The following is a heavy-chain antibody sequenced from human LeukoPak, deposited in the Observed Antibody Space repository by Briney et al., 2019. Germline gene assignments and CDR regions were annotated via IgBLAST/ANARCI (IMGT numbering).Heavy chain of an antibody. CDR2: ITGSSDKT. CDR1: GFNFNKYD. D-gene: IGHD2-21*02. Sequence: GGSLRLSCAASGFNFNKYDMTWAREAPGKGLEWVSTITGSSDKTYYTDSVKCRFVTARDNSKDTLYLQMNSLRAEDTALYYCAKGDWLDDLGQGALVTVSS. J-gene: IGHJ4*02. CDR3: AKGDWLDD. V-gene: IGHV3-23*01.